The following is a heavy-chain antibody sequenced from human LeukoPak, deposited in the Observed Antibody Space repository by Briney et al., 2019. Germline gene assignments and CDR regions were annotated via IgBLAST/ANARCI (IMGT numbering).Heavy chain of an antibody. D-gene: IGHD5-12*01. V-gene: IGHV1-8*01. Sequence: ASVTVSFKASGYTFTSYGINWVRQATGQGLEWMGWMNPNSGNTGNAQKFQVRVTITRNTSISTAYMDLRSLRSEDTAVYYCARGENIVAPIIGYWGQGTLVTVSS. CDR3: ARGENIVAPIIGY. J-gene: IGHJ4*02. CDR2: MNPNSGNT. CDR1: GYTFTSYG.